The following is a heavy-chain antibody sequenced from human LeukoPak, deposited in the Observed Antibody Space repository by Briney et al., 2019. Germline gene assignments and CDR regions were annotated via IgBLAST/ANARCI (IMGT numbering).Heavy chain of an antibody. CDR2: INSSSGTI. J-gene: IGHJ4*02. V-gene: IGHV3-48*04. Sequence: GGSLRLSCAASGFKLIAYAMNWVRQAPGKGLEWVSYINSSSGTIIYADSVKGRFTISRDNAKNSLYLQMNSLRAEDTAVYYCAKEGDNTGYRYFDDWGQRTLVTLSS. D-gene: IGHD3-22*01. CDR3: AKEGDNTGYRYFDD. CDR1: GFKLIAYA.